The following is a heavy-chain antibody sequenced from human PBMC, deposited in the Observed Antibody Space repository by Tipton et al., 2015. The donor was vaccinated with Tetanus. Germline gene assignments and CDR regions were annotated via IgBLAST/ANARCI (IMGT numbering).Heavy chain of an antibody. J-gene: IGHJ6*02. CDR3: AKDRRGGYSFYYGMDV. Sequence: SLRLSCAASGFTFSHFALHWVRQAPDGGLEWVAVISYDGAKEFYADSVKGRFTVSRDNSKSTLYLQMSILRREDTAIYYCAKDRRGGYSFYYGMDVWGRGTTVTVSS. CDR2: ISYDGAKE. CDR1: GFTFSHFA. V-gene: IGHV3-30*15. D-gene: IGHD3-22*01.